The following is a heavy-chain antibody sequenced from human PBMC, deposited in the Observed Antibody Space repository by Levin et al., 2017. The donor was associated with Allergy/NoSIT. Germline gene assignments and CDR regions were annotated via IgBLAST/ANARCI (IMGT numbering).Heavy chain of an antibody. Sequence: SETLSLTCAVSGASISSGGYSWSWIRQPPGRGLEYIGYIYHSGNTYYNPSLKSRVTISVDRSKNQFSLNLRSVTASDTAVYYCARENSNSPYLDFWGQGTLVTVSS. CDR3: ARENSNSPYLDF. CDR2: IYHSGNT. J-gene: IGHJ4*02. V-gene: IGHV4-30-2*01. D-gene: IGHD4-11*01. CDR1: GASISSGGYS.